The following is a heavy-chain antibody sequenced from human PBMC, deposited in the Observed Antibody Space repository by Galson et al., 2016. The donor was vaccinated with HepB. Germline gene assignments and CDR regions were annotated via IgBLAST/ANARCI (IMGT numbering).Heavy chain of an antibody. Sequence: SLRLSCAASGFTFSNAWMNWVRQAPGKGLEWVGHIKSKTNGGTTDYAAPVKGRFTISRDASKNTLYRQMNSLKTEDTAVYYCTTTYYDFWRGYYSHYRGQGTLVTVSS. D-gene: IGHD3-3*01. CDR3: TTTYYDFWRGYYSHY. J-gene: IGHJ4*02. V-gene: IGHV3-15*07. CDR1: GFTFSNAW. CDR2: IKSKTNGGTT.